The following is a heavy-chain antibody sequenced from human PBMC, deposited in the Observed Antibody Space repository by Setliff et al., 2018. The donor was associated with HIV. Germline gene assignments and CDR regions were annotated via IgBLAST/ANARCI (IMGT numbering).Heavy chain of an antibody. J-gene: IGHJ3*02. V-gene: IGHV3-30*02. CDR2: INYDVSYE. CDR3: TKDGDNFNWDYDAFDI. D-gene: IGHD1-7*01. CDR1: GFTFSAHG. Sequence: PGGSLRLSCIASGFTFSAHGMLWVRQAPGKGLELVAFINYDVSYEHYADSVKDRVTISRDNSKDTLYLQMNSLREEDTAVYYCTKDGDNFNWDYDAFDIWGQGTMVTVSS.